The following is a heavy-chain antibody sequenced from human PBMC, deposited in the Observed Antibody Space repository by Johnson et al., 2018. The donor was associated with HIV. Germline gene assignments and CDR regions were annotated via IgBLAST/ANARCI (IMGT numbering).Heavy chain of an antibody. Sequence: QVQLVESGGGVVQPGRSLRLSCAASGFTFSSYAMHWVRQAPGKGLEWVAVISYDGRTKYSADSVKGRFTISRDNSKNTLYLQMNSLRAEDTAVYYCAKDNEDIVLVGAFEIWGQGTMVTVSS. CDR1: GFTFSSYA. V-gene: IGHV3-30-3*01. D-gene: IGHD2-8*02. CDR2: ISYDGRTK. CDR3: AKDNEDIVLVGAFEI. J-gene: IGHJ3*02.